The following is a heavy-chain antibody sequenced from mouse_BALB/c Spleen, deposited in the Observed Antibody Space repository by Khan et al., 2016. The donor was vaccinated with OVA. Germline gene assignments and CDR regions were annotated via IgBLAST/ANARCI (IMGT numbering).Heavy chain of an antibody. CDR2: LSSGGSYT. CDR3: NRHRSYYGSNPYFDY. Sequence: EVELVESGGGLVRPGGSLKLSCAASGFSFSSYSMSWVRQTPGKRLEWVATLSSGGSYTNSPDSVKGRFTISRDNAKNTLYLQMSSLKSEDTAMYYCNRHRSYYGSNPYFDYWGQGTTLTVSS. CDR1: GFSFSSYS. D-gene: IGHD1-1*01. J-gene: IGHJ2*01. V-gene: IGHV5-6-4*01.